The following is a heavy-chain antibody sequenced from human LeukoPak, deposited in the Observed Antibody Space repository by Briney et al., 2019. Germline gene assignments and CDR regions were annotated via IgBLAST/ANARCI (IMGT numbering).Heavy chain of an antibody. CDR3: AKDLGGSLDY. CDR2: IRYDGSNK. J-gene: IGHJ4*02. D-gene: IGHD1-26*01. CDR1: GFTFSSYA. Sequence: GGSLRLSCAASGFTFSSYAMSWVRQAPGRGLEWVAFIRYDGSNKYYADSVKGRFTISRDNSKNTLYLQMNSLRAEDTAVYYCAKDLGGSLDYWGQGTLVTVSS. V-gene: IGHV3-30*02.